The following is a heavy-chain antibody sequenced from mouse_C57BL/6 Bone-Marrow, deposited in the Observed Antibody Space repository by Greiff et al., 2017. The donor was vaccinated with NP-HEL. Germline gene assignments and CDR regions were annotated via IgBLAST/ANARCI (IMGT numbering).Heavy chain of an antibody. Sequence: VQLQQSGAELVRPGASVTLSCKASGYTFTDYEMHWVKQTPVHGLEWIGAIDPETGGTAYNQKFKGKAILTADKSSSTAYMELRSLTSENSAFSTCTKTALPTDFDYWGQGTTLTVSS. V-gene: IGHV1-15*01. CDR3: TKTALPTDFDY. CDR1: GYTFTDYE. D-gene: IGHD5-5*01. J-gene: IGHJ2*01. CDR2: IDPETGGT.